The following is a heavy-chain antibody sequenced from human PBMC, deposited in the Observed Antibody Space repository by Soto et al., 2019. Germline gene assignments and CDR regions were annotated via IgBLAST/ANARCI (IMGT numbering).Heavy chain of an antibody. CDR1: GFTFSSYA. J-gene: IGHJ4*02. Sequence: GGSLRLSCAASGFTFSSYAMSWVRQAPGKGLEWVSAISGSGGSTYYADSVKGRFTISRDNSKNTLYLQMNSLRAEDTAVYYCAKPGLKSRITGTRILLYYFDYWGQGTLVTVSS. D-gene: IGHD1-7*01. V-gene: IGHV3-23*01. CDR2: ISGSGGST. CDR3: AKPGLKSRITGTRILLYYFDY.